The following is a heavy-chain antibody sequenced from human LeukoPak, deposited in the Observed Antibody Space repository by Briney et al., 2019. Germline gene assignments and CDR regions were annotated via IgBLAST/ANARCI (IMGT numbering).Heavy chain of an antibody. Sequence: ASVKVSCKASGYTFTGYYMHWVRQATRQGLECMGWINPNSGGTNYAKKCQGRVTMIRDTSISTAYMELSRLRSDDTAVYYCARASSTSLLPFYYYYMDVWGKGTTVTVSS. V-gene: IGHV1-2*02. J-gene: IGHJ6*03. D-gene: IGHD2-2*01. CDR2: INPNSGGT. CDR3: ARASSTSLLPFYYYYMDV. CDR1: GYTFTGYY.